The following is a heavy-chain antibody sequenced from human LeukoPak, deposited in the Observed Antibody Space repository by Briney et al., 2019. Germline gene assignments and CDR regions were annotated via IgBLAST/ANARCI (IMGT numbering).Heavy chain of an antibody. D-gene: IGHD2-15*01. J-gene: IGHJ4*02. CDR3: VAANPNSDY. CDR1: GFTVSSNY. Sequence: GGSLRLSCAASGFTVSSNYMSWVRQAPGKGLEWISYINSDSDTVYYSNSVEGRFTISRDITKNTLYLQMNTLRAEDTAVYYCVAANPNSDYWGQGTLVTVSS. CDR2: INSDSDTV. V-gene: IGHV3-48*04.